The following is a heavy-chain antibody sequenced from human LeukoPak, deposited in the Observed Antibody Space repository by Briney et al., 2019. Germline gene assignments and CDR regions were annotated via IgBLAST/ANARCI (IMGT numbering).Heavy chain of an antibody. V-gene: IGHV5-51*01. CDR1: GFSFTSYW. CDR2: IYPGDSDT. D-gene: IGHD2-8*01. CDR3: ARHEDAPSQVSTNPVRTIVFLGCYYLEI. J-gene: IGHJ6*03. Sequence: ASLKISCKGSGFSFTSYWICWVRQMPGKGLEWMRIIYPGDSDTRYSPSFQGQVTISADKSISTAYLQWSSPTASNTSMYYCARHEDAPSQVSTNPVRTIVFLGCYYLEIRGNRTTVTVSS.